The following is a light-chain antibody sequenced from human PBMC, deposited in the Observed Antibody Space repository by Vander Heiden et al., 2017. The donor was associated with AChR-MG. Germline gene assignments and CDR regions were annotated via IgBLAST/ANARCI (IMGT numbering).Light chain of an antibody. CDR2: DVS. Sequence: SPLIQPASVSGSSGQSITISRTGTSIHAGGYNHASWHQQHPGKAPKVMIYDVSNRPSGVSNRFSGSKSGNTASLTISGLQAEDEADYYCSSYTSSNTYVFEFGTKVTVL. CDR3: SSYTSSNTYV. V-gene: IGLV2-14*01. CDR1: SIHAGGYNH. J-gene: IGLJ1*01.